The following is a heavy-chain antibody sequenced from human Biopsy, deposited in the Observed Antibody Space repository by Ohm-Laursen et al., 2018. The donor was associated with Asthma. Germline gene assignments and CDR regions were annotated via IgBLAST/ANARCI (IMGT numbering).Heavy chain of an antibody. CDR1: GGSISSGGYY. D-gene: IGHD3-9*01. Sequence: SETLSLTCAVSGGSISSGGYYWSWIRQHPGKGLEWIGYIYYSGSTYYNPSLKSRVTISVDTSKNQFSLKLSSVTAADTAVYYCARVPHYDILTGFTLRYYYGMDVRGQGTTVTVSS. CDR3: ARVPHYDILTGFTLRYYYGMDV. CDR2: IYYSGST. J-gene: IGHJ6*02. V-gene: IGHV4-31*11.